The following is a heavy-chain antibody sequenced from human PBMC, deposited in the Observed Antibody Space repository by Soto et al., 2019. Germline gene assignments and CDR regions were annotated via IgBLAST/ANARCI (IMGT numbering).Heavy chain of an antibody. J-gene: IGHJ5*02. D-gene: IGHD4-17*01. Sequence: VQLLESGGGLVQPGGSLRLSCAASGFPFRNYAMTWARQAPGKGWGWVSSLLRSGSSAYYADSVRGRFTISSDTSANSLYLQMDNLRAEDTAIYYCAKDAISGDGIWLMDSWGQGTVVTVSS. V-gene: IGHV3-23*01. CDR2: LLRSGSSA. CDR1: GFPFRNYA. CDR3: AKDAISGDGIWLMDS.